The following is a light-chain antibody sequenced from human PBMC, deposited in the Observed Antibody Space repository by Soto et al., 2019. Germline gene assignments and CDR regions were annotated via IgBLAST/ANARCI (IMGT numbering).Light chain of an antibody. CDR1: SSDIGAGYD. CDR3: QSYDSSLGFSKGV. Sequence: QSVLTQPPSMSVAPGQRGTISCTGSSSDIGAGYDVHWYQQFPGTAPKLLIYGNINRPSGVPDRFSGSKSGTSASLAITGLQAEDEADYYCQSYDSSLGFSKGVFGGGTKLTVL. CDR2: GNI. J-gene: IGLJ3*02. V-gene: IGLV1-40*01.